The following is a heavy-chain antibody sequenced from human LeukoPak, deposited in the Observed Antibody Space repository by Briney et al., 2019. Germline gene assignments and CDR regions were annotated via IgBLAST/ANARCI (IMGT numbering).Heavy chain of an antibody. Sequence: GRSLRLSCAASGFTFSGYGMHWVRQAPGKGLEWVAVISYDGSNKYYADSVKGRFTISRDNSKNTLYLQMNSLRAEDTAVYYCAKDRGFLAYCGGDCLPYYWGQGTLVTVSS. D-gene: IGHD2-21*02. V-gene: IGHV3-30*18. CDR1: GFTFSGYG. J-gene: IGHJ4*02. CDR3: AKDRGFLAYCGGDCLPYY. CDR2: ISYDGSNK.